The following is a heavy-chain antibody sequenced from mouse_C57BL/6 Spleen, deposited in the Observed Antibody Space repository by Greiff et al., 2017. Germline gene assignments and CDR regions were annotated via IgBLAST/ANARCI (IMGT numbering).Heavy chain of an antibody. CDR1: GFSLTSYG. J-gene: IGHJ3*01. CDR2: IWGVGST. CDR3: ASGGSSYEGFAY. Sequence: QVQLKQSGPGLVAPSQSLSITCTVSGFSLTSYGVDWVRQSPGKGLEWLGVIWGVGSTNYNSALKSRLSISKDNSKSQVFLKMNSLQTDDTAMYYCASGGSSYEGFAYWGQGTLVTVSA. V-gene: IGHV2-6*01. D-gene: IGHD1-1*01.